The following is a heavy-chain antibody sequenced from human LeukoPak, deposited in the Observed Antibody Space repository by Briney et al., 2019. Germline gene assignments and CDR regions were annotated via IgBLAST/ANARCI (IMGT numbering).Heavy chain of an antibody. CDR2: IKQDGSEQ. D-gene: IGHD3-10*01. CDR1: GFIFSSYW. CDR3: AKEYDSGGYGANFDY. Sequence: GGSLRLSCAASGFIFSSYWMTWVRQAPGKGLEWVANIKQDGSEQYYVDSVRGRFTISRDNSRNTMYLQMDSLRAEDTAVYYCAKEYDSGGYGANFDYWGQGTLVTVSS. J-gene: IGHJ4*02. V-gene: IGHV3-7*01.